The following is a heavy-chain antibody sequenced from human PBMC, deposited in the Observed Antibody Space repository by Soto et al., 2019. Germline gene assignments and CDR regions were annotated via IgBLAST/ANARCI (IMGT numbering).Heavy chain of an antibody. CDR1: GFTFSYYA. D-gene: IGHD6-19*01. J-gene: IGHJ4*02. CDR2: ITGRGGNI. Sequence: EVQVLESGGGLVQPGGSLRLSCAASGFTFSYYAMSWVRQAPGKGPEWVSGITGRGGNIYYADSVKGRFTISRDNSKNTLYLPMNSLRVEDTAVYYCASLEQWLPRDYWGQGTLVTVAS. CDR3: ASLEQWLPRDY. V-gene: IGHV3-23*01.